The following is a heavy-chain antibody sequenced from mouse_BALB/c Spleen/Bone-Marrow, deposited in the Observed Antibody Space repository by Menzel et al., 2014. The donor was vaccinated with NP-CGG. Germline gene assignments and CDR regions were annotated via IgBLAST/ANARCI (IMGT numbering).Heavy chain of an antibody. CDR3: AFYYGNYGDY. CDR2: IDTSDSYT. J-gene: IGHJ2*01. D-gene: IGHD2-1*01. V-gene: IGHV1-69*01. CDR1: GYTFTDYW. Sequence: QVQLQQPGAELVMPGASVKMSCKASGYTFTDYWMHWVKQRPGQGLEWIGAIDTSDSYTSYNQKFKGKATLTVDESSSTAYMQLSSLTPEDSAVYYCAFYYGNYGDYWGQGTTLTVSS.